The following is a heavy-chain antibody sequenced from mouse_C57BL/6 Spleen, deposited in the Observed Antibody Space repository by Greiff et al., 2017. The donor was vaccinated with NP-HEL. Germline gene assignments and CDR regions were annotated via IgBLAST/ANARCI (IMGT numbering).Heavy chain of an antibody. CDR2: IYPSDSET. Sequence: QVQLQQPGAELVRPGSSVKLSCKASGYTFTSYWMDWVKQRPGQGLEWIGNIYPSDSETHYNQKFKDKATLTVDKSSSTAYMQLSSLTSEDSAVYYCARLDSSGLFDYWGQGTTLTVSS. D-gene: IGHD3-2*02. CDR1: GYTFTSYW. J-gene: IGHJ2*01. CDR3: ARLDSSGLFDY. V-gene: IGHV1-61*01.